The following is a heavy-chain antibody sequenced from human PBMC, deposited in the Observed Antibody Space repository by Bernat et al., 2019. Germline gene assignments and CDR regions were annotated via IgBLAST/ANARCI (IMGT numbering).Heavy chain of an antibody. CDR3: AKLEMATNWYFDL. CDR2: ISGSGGST. V-gene: IGHV3-23*04. CDR1: GFTVSSNY. Sequence: EVQLVESGGGLVQPGGSLRLSCAASGFTVSSNYMSWVRQAPGKGLEWVSVISGSGGSTYYADSVKGRFTISRDNSKNTLYLQMNSLRAEDTAVYYCAKLEMATNWYFDLWGRGTLVTVSS. J-gene: IGHJ2*01. D-gene: IGHD5-24*01.